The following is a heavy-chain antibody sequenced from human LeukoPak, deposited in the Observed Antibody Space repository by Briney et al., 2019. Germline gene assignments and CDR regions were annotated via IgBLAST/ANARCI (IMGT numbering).Heavy chain of an antibody. CDR3: VRNSGELGA. Sequence: GGSLRHSRAASGFTVSNNYMSWVRRAAGKGLEWVALIYSGGSTYYADSVKGRFTISRDNSKNTLHLQMNSLRAEDTAVYYCVRNSGELGAWGQGSLVTVSS. J-gene: IGHJ5*02. CDR2: IYSGGST. V-gene: IGHV3-53*01. D-gene: IGHD2-21*01. CDR1: GFTVSNNY.